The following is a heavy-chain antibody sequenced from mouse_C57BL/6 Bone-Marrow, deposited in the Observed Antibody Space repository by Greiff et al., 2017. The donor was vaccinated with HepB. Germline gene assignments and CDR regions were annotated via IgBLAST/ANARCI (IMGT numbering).Heavy chain of an antibody. CDR2: IHPSDSDT. CDR3: AREDDGYSSYFDY. D-gene: IGHD2-3*01. Sequence: QVQLQQPGAELVKPGASVKVSCKASGYTFTSYWMHWVKQRPGQGLEWIGRIHPSDSDTNYNQKFKGKATLTADKSSSTAYMQLNSLTSEDSAVYFCAREDDGYSSYFDYWGQGTTLTVSS. CDR1: GYTFTSYW. J-gene: IGHJ2*01. V-gene: IGHV1-74*01.